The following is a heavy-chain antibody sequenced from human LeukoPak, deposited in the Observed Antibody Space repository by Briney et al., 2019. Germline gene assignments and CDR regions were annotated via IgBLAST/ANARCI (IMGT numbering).Heavy chain of an antibody. V-gene: IGHV4-34*01. CDR2: INHSGST. CDR3: ARRRRVLRYFDWLFLAPLWFDP. Sequence: PSETLSLTCAVYGGSFSGYYWSWIRQPPGKGLEWIGEINHSGSTNYNPSLKSRVTISVDKSKNQFSLKLSSVTAADTAVYYCARRRRVLRYFDWLFLAPLWFDPWGQGTLVTVSS. CDR1: GGSFSGYY. D-gene: IGHD3-9*01. J-gene: IGHJ5*02.